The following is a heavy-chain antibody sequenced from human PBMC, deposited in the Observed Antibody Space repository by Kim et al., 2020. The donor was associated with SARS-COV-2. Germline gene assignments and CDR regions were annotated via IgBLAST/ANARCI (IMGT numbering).Heavy chain of an antibody. V-gene: IGHV4-59*08. J-gene: IGHJ4*02. CDR1: GGSLSGYY. Sequence: SETLSLTCTVSGGSLSGYYWSWIRQPPGKGLEWIGYIHDSGRSNHSPSLESRVTTFIDTSKNQISLRVTSVTAADTAVYYCARQGSVWWGGFDYWGQGSLVTVSS. D-gene: IGHD6-19*01. CDR2: IHDSGRS. CDR3: ARQGSVWWGGFDY.